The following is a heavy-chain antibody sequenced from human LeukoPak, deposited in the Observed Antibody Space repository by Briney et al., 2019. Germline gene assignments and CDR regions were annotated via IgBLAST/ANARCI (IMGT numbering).Heavy chain of an antibody. Sequence: SETLSLTCAVYGGSFSGYYWSWIRQPPGKGLEWIGEINHSGSTNYNPSLKSRVTISVDTSKNQFSLKLSSVTAADTAVYYCARGSPYYYGSGSYFVWGQGTLVTVSS. V-gene: IGHV4-34*01. CDR3: ARGSPYYYGSGSYFV. CDR1: GGSFSGYY. J-gene: IGHJ4*02. D-gene: IGHD3-10*01. CDR2: INHSGST.